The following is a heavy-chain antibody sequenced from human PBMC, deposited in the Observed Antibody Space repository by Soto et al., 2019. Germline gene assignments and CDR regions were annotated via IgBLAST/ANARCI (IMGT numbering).Heavy chain of an antibody. CDR2: INPSGGST. V-gene: IGHV1-46*01. J-gene: IGHJ6*02. CDR1: GYTFTSYY. Sequence: GASVKVSCKASGYTFTSYYMHWVRQAPGQGLEWMGIINPSGGSTSYAQKFQGRVTMTRDTSTSTVYMELSSLRSEDTAVYYCANCITGATQAAGGMDVWGQGTTVTVSS. CDR3: ANCITGATQAAGGMDV. D-gene: IGHD1-20*01.